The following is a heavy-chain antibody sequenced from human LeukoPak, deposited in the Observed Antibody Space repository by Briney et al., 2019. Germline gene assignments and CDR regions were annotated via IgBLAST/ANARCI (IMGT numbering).Heavy chain of an antibody. D-gene: IGHD3-10*01. CDR1: GGSISSYY. Sequence: SETLSLTCTVSGGSISSYYWSWIWQPPGKGLEWIGYIYYSGSTNYNPSLKSRVTISVRTSKNQFSLKLSSVTAADTAVYYCGGGRFGELFDYWGQGTLVTVSS. J-gene: IGHJ4*02. CDR2: IYYSGST. CDR3: GGGRFGELFDY. V-gene: IGHV4-59*08.